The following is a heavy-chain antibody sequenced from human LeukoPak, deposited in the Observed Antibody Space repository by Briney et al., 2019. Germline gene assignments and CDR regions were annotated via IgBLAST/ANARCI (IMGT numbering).Heavy chain of an antibody. CDR3: AKDIEVRYFDWLLLGYDAFDI. CDR2: ISYDGSNK. J-gene: IGHJ3*02. D-gene: IGHD3-9*01. CDR1: GFTFSSYG. Sequence: GGSLRLSCAASGFTFSSYGMHWVRQAPGKGLEWVAVISYDGSNKYYADSVKGRFTISRDNAKNSLYLQMNSLRAEDTALYYCAKDIEVRYFDWLLLGYDAFDIWGQGTMVTVSS. V-gene: IGHV3-30*18.